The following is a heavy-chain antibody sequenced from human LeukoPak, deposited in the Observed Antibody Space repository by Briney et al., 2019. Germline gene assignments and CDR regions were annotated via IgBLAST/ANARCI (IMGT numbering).Heavy chain of an antibody. CDR3: AKSGYSSGWFDY. J-gene: IGHJ4*02. CDR1: GFTFSSYA. CDR2: ISGSGGST. Sequence: GGSLRLSCAASGFTFSSYAMSWVRRAPGKGLEWVSAISGSGGSTYCADSVKGRFTISRDNSKNTLYLQMNSLRAEDTAVYYCAKSGYSSGWFDYWGQGTLVTVSS. D-gene: IGHD6-19*01. V-gene: IGHV3-23*01.